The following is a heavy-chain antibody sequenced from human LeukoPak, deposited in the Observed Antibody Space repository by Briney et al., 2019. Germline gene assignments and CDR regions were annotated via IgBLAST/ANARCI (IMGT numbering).Heavy chain of an antibody. CDR1: GGSIGSYY. V-gene: IGHV4-59*08. Sequence: SETLSLTCTVSGGSIGSYYWSWIRQPPGKGLEWIGFTSNGGSTKYSPCLESRLSISVDTSKNQISLRLNSVTAADTAVYYCARHVDWLDNWFDPWGQGTLVTVFS. J-gene: IGHJ5*02. CDR3: ARHVDWLDNWFDP. D-gene: IGHD3/OR15-3a*01. CDR2: TSNGGST.